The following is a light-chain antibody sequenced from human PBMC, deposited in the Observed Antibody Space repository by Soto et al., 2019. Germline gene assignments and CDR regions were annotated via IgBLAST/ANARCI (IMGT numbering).Light chain of an antibody. CDR3: QQYNNWPPWT. CDR2: GAS. CDR1: QSVSSN. V-gene: IGKV3-15*01. J-gene: IGKJ1*01. Sequence: EIVMTQSPATLSVSPGERATLSCRASQSVSSNLAWYQQKPGQAPRLLIYGASTRATGIPARFSGSGSGTEFTLTISSLQSEVFAGYYCQQYNNWPPWTFGQGTKLDIK.